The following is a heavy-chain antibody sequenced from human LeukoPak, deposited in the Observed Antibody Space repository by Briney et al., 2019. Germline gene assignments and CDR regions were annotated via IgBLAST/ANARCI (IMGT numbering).Heavy chain of an antibody. CDR3: ARRAGDYSHPYDY. Sequence: GGSLRLSCAASGFTSSSYWMSWVRQAPGKGLEWVANIKQDGSEKYYVDSVKGRFTISRDNSKNTFHLQMNSLRAEDTAVYYCARRAGDYSHPYDYWGQGTLVTVSS. CDR2: IKQDGSEK. CDR1: GFTSSSYW. D-gene: IGHD3-22*01. J-gene: IGHJ4*02. V-gene: IGHV3-7*03.